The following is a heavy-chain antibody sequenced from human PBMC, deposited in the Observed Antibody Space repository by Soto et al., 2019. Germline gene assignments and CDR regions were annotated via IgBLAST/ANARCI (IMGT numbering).Heavy chain of an antibody. J-gene: IGHJ3*02. Sequence: SETLSLTCTVSGGSISSSSYYWGWIRQPPGKGLEWIGSIYYSGSTYYNPSLKSRVTISVDTSKNPFSLKLSSVTAADTAVYYCARREYYYDSSGYYGRGAFDIWGQGRMVTVPS. D-gene: IGHD3-22*01. V-gene: IGHV4-39*01. CDR1: GGSISSSSYY. CDR2: IYYSGST. CDR3: ARREYYYDSSGYYGRGAFDI.